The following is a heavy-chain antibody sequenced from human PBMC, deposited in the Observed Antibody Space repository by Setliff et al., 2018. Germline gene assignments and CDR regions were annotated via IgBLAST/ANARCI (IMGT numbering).Heavy chain of an antibody. CDR2: IYTSGST. Sequence: PSETLSLTCTVSGGSISNYYWSWIRQPAGKGLEWIGRIYTSGSTNYNPSRKSRVTMSVDKYKHQFSLKLSSVTAADTAVYYCARKGISALSGAFDMWGQGTMVTVS. D-gene: IGHD1-26*01. V-gene: IGHV4-4*07. CDR3: ARKGISALSGAFDM. J-gene: IGHJ3*02. CDR1: GGSISNYY.